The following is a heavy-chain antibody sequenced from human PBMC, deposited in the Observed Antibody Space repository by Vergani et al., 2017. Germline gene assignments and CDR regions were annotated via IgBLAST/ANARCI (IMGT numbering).Heavy chain of an antibody. V-gene: IGHV4-4*07. CDR3: ARDIPYDFWSGGAFDI. CDR2: IYTSEST. CDR1: GGSISPYY. D-gene: IGHD3-3*01. J-gene: IGHJ3*02. Sequence: QVQLQESGPGLVKPSETLSLTCFVSGGSISPYYWSWIRQPAGKGLEWIGRIYTSESTNYNPSLKSRVTMSVDTSKNQFSLKLSSVTAADTAVYYCARDIPYDFWSGGAFDIWGQGTMVTVSS.